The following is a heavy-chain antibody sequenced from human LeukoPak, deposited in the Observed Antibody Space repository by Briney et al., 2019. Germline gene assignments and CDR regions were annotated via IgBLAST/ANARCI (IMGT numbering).Heavy chain of an antibody. D-gene: IGHD6-13*01. CDR3: ATDGPKYSSSWAEDFDY. CDR1: GYTLTELS. J-gene: IGHJ4*02. CDR2: FDPEDGET. Sequence: ASVKVSCKVSGYTLTELSMHWVRQAPGKGLEWMGGFDPEDGETIYAQKFQGRVTMTEDTSTDTAYMELSSLRSEDTAVYYCATDGPKYSSSWAEDFDYWGQGTLVTVSS. V-gene: IGHV1-24*01.